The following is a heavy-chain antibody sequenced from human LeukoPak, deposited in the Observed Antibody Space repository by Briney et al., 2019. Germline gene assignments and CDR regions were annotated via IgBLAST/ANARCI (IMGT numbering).Heavy chain of an antibody. V-gene: IGHV4-30-4*08. CDR2: IYYSGST. CDR3: ARHSVSIAAAAMDY. J-gene: IGHJ4*02. Sequence: SETLSLTRTVSGGSISSGDYYWSWIRQPPGKGLEWIGYIYYSGSTYYNPSLKSRVTISVDTSKNQFSLKLSSVTAADTAVYYCARHSVSIAAAAMDYWGQGTLVTVSS. CDR1: GGSISSGDYY. D-gene: IGHD6-13*01.